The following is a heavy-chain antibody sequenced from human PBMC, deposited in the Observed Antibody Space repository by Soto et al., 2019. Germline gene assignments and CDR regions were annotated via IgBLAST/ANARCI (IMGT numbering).Heavy chain of an antibody. CDR2: ISYDGSNK. CDR1: GFSFSGYG. V-gene: IGHV3-30*18. J-gene: IGHJ4*02. CDR3: AKDLEATLDY. D-gene: IGHD1-1*01. Sequence: QVQLVESGGGVVQPGRSLRLSCAASGFSFSGYGIHWVRLAPGKGLEWVAVISYDGSNKYYADSVKCRFTISRDNSKNTLYLQMNSLRVEDTAVYYCAKDLEATLDYWGQGTLVTVAS.